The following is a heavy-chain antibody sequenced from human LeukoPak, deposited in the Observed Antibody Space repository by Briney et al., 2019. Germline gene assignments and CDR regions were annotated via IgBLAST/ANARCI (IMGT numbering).Heavy chain of an antibody. CDR3: AKPISGGLAVTADWFHP. Sequence: GGSLRLSCATSGFAFSVYAMSWLRQPPGKGLECFSTINANSGTASYATSGRGRFTISRDNSKNTLYLQRNTLRADDTAAYYCAKPISGGLAVTADWFHPWGQGTLVVVSS. V-gene: IGHV3-23*01. CDR2: INANSGTA. CDR1: GFAFSVYA. J-gene: IGHJ5*01. D-gene: IGHD6-19*01.